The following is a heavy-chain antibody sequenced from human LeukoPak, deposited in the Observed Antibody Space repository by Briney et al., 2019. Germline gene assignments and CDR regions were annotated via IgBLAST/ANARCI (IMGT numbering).Heavy chain of an antibody. V-gene: IGHV4-4*07. D-gene: IGHD4-23*01. Sequence: SETLSLTCTVSGGSISSYYWSWIRQPAGKGLEWIGRIYTSGSTNYNPSLKSRVIMSVDTSKNQFSPKLSSVTAADTAVYYCARLTQITAWYIHYWGQGTLVTVSS. J-gene: IGHJ4*02. CDR1: GGSISSYY. CDR2: IYTSGST. CDR3: ARLTQITAWYIHY.